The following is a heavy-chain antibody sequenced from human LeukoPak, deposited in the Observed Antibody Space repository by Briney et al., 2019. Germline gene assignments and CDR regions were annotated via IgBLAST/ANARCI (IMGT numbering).Heavy chain of an antibody. V-gene: IGHV5-51*01. CDR3: ARPISASSGGPYFFDY. Sequence: GESPKISCRVSGYSFPNYWIGWVRQKPGKGLEWMAIIYPGDSDTRYSPSFRGQVSISADKSINTAYLQWNSLGASDTAIYYCARPISASSGGPYFFDYWGQGTLVTVSS. J-gene: IGHJ4*02. CDR2: IYPGDSDT. D-gene: IGHD6-6*01. CDR1: GYSFPNYW.